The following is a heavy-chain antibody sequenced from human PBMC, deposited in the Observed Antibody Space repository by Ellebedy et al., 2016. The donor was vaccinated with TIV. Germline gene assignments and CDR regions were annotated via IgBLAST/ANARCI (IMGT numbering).Heavy chain of an antibody. V-gene: IGHV3-11*01. J-gene: IGHJ4*02. CDR1: GFTFGDYY. D-gene: IGHD3-22*01. CDR2: ISSGGSVI. Sequence: PGGSLRLSCAASGFTFGDYYMSWIRQAPGKGLGWVSYISSGGSVIYYADAVKGRFTTSRDNAKNALYLQMSSLEAADSAMYYCARGADYLHSNNYCETWGQGTLVTVSS. CDR3: ARGADYLHSNNYCET.